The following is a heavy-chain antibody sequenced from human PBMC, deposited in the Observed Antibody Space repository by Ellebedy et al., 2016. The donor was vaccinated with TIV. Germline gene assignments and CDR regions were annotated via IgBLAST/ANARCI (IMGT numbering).Heavy chain of an antibody. CDR2: ISYDGSNK. CDR1: GFTFSSYA. J-gene: IGHJ1*01. CDR3: AKPYDILISPFHH. Sequence: GESLKISCAASGFTFSSYAMHWVRQAPGKGLDWVAVISYDGSNKYYADSVKGRFTISRDNSKNTLYLQMNSLRAEDTAVYYCAKPYDILISPFHHWGQGTLVTVSS. V-gene: IGHV3-30-3*02. D-gene: IGHD3-9*01.